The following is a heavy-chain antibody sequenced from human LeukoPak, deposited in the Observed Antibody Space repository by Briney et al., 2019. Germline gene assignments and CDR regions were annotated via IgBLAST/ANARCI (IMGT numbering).Heavy chain of an antibody. J-gene: IGHJ4*02. Sequence: SETLSLTCTVSGGSISSSSYYWGWIRQPPGKGLEWIGSIYYSGSTYYNPSLKSRVTISVDTSKNQFSLKLSSVTAADTAVYYCARLVDTAVDYWGQGTLVTFSS. CDR3: ARLVDTAVDY. CDR2: IYYSGST. V-gene: IGHV4-39*01. CDR1: GGSISSSSYY. D-gene: IGHD5-18*01.